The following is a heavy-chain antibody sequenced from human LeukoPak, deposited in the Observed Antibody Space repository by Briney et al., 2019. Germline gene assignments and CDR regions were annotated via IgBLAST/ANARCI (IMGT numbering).Heavy chain of an antibody. CDR2: IYTSGST. V-gene: IGHV4-61*02. D-gene: IGHD1-26*01. CDR1: GGSISSNSYY. CDR3: ARNRRVGATEWFDP. J-gene: IGHJ5*02. Sequence: SETLSLTCTVSGGSISSNSYYWSWIRQPAGKGLEWIGRIYTSGSTNYNPSLKSRVTMSVDTSKNQFSLKLSSVTAADTAVYYCARNRRVGATEWFDPWGQGTLVTVSS.